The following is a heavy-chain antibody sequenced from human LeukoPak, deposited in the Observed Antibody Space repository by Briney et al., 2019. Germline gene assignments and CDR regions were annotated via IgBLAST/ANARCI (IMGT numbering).Heavy chain of an antibody. CDR3: GRLYGDYLGPIDS. CDR2: IYYRGST. D-gene: IGHD4-17*01. V-gene: IGHV4-59*08. J-gene: IGHJ4*02. Sequence: SETLSLTCTVSGGSISSYYWSWIRQPPGKGLEWIGYIYYRGSTNYNPSLKSRVTISIDTSKNQFSLKVNSVTAADTAVYYCGRLYGDYLGPIDSWGQGTLVTVSS. CDR1: GGSISSYY.